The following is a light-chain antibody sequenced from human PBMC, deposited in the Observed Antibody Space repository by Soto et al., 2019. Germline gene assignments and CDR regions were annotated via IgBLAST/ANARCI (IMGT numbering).Light chain of an antibody. J-gene: IGKJ1*01. V-gene: IGKV3-15*01. CDR1: QSIGSN. CDR3: QQYNNWPQT. CDR2: GAS. Sequence: EVVMTQSPATLSVSPGERATLSCRASQSIGSNLAWYQQKPGQAPRLLIYGASTRATVIPARFSGGGSGTEFTLTISSLQSEDFAVYYCQQYNNWPQTFGQGTKVEIK.